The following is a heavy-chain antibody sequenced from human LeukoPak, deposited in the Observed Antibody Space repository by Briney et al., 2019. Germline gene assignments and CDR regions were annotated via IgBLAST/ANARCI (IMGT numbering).Heavy chain of an antibody. CDR1: GYNFPIYW. J-gene: IGHJ4*02. CDR2: IYPGDSDT. D-gene: IGHD3-22*01. CDR3: ARQDSSGYYFYY. Sequence: GESLKISCKGSGYNFPIYWIAWVRQMPGKGLECMGIIYPGDSDTRYSPSFQGQVTVSADKSISTAYLQWTSLKASDTAMYYCARQDSSGYYFYYWGQGTLVTVSS. V-gene: IGHV5-51*01.